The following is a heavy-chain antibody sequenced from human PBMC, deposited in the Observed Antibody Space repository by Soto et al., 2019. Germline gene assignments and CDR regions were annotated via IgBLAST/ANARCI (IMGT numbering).Heavy chain of an antibody. CDR3: ARPEGYCSSTSCRFDY. Sequence: SETLSLTCTVSGVSISSSIYYWGWIRQPPGKGLEWIGSIYYSGSTYYNPSLKSRVTISVDTSKNQFSLKLSSVTAADTAVYYCARPEGYCSSTSCRFDYWGQGTLVTVSS. D-gene: IGHD2-2*01. CDR1: GVSISSSIYY. V-gene: IGHV4-39*01. CDR2: IYYSGST. J-gene: IGHJ4*02.